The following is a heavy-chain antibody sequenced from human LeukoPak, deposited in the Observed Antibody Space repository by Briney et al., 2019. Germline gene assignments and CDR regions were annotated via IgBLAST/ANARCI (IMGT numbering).Heavy chain of an antibody. D-gene: IGHD3-16*01. V-gene: IGHV1-18*01. Sequence: ASVKVSCKASGYTFTTYGITWVRQAPGQGLEWMGWISTYNGNTNYAQNLQGRVTMTTDTSTTTAYMELSSLRSDDTAVYYCARRSLGGAFDIWGQETMVTVSS. J-gene: IGHJ3*02. CDR1: GYTFTTYG. CDR3: ARRSLGGAFDI. CDR2: ISTYNGNT.